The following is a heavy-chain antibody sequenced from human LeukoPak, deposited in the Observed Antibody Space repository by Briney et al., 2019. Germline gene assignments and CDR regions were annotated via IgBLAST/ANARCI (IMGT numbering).Heavy chain of an antibody. CDR1: GYTFTGYY. CDR2: INLNSGGT. D-gene: IGHD6-13*01. J-gene: IGHJ6*02. V-gene: IGHV1-2*02. Sequence: GASVKVSCKASGYTFTGYYMHWVRQAPGQGLEWMGWINLNSGGTNYAQRFQGRVTMTRDTSISTAYMELSRLRSDDTAVYYCARVPAADPGYYGMDVWGQGTTVTVSS. CDR3: ARVPAADPGYYGMDV.